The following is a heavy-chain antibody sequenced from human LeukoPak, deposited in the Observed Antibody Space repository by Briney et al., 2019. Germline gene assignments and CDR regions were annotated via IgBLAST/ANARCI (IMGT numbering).Heavy chain of an antibody. CDR1: GYSYTSHY. J-gene: IGHJ5*02. CDR2: INPSGSST. CDR3: ARDNSVGDIAWWFDP. D-gene: IGHD3-16*02. V-gene: IGHV1-46*01. Sequence: ASVKVSCKASGYSYTSHYMHWVRQAPGQGLEWMGLINPSGSSTLYAQKFQGRVTMTRDMSTTTDYMELSSLRSEDTAVYYCARDNSVGDIAWWFDPWGQGTLVTVSS.